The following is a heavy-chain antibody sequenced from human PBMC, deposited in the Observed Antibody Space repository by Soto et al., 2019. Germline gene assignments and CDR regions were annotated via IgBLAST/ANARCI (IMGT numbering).Heavy chain of an antibody. Sequence: EVQLVESGGGFVQPGESLTLSCAASGFSFSNYWMHWVRQVPGKGLMRVSEIDSYGSVTNYADSLRGRFTISRDNARNTLYLRVKSLRVEDTAVYYCTSLSAPVDHWGQGTLVTVSS. V-gene: IGHV3-74*01. CDR1: GFSFSNYW. CDR3: TSLSAPVDH. D-gene: IGHD2-2*01. J-gene: IGHJ4*02. CDR2: IDSYGSVT.